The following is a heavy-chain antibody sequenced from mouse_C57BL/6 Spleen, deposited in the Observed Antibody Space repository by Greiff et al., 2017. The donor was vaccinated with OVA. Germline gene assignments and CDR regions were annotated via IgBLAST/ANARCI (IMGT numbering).Heavy chain of an antibody. J-gene: IGHJ2*01. CDR1: GYTFTSYW. D-gene: IGHD1-1*01. CDR2: IHPNSGST. Sequence: QVQLKQPGAELVKPGASVKLSCKASGYTFTSYWMHWVKQRPGQGLEWIGMIHPNSGSTNYNEKFKSKATLTVDKSSSTAYMQLSSLTSEDSSVYYGITTVVASNFDYWGQGTTLTVSS. V-gene: IGHV1-64*01. CDR3: ITTVVASNFDY.